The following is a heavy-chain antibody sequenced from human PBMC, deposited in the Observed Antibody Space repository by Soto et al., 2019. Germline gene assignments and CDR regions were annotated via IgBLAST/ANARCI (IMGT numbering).Heavy chain of an antibody. D-gene: IGHD6-6*01. V-gene: IGHV1-58*01. CDR3: AAETSQQLVRSYFDY. J-gene: IGHJ4*02. Sequence: ASVKVSCKASGFTFTSSAVQWVRQARGQRLEWIGWIVVGSGNTNYAQKFQERVTITRDMSTSTAYMELSSLRSEDTAVYYCAAETSQQLVRSYFDYWGQGSLVTVSS. CDR2: IVVGSGNT. CDR1: GFTFTSSA.